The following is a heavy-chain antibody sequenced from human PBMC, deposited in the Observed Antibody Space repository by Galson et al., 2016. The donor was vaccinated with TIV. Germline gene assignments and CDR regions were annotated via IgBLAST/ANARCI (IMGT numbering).Heavy chain of an antibody. CDR2: ISSSSSTI. CDR1: GFAFSRYS. J-gene: IGHJ4*02. D-gene: IGHD3-10*01. CDR3: YGSGSYYPLAY. Sequence: SLRLSCAASGFAFSRYSMNWVRQAPGKGLEWISYISSSSSTIYYVDSVKGRFTVSRDNAKNSQYLQMDSLRADDTAVYYCYGSGSYYPLAYWGQGTLVIVSS. V-gene: IGHV3-48*04.